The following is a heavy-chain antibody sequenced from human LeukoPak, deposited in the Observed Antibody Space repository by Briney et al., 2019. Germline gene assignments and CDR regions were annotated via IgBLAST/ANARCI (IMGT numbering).Heavy chain of an antibody. J-gene: IGHJ3*02. CDR1: GGSISSSNW. V-gene: IGHV4-4*02. CDR3: AKSNGYGLVDI. Sequence: SETLSLTCAVSGGSISSSNWWSWVRQPPGKGLEWIGNIFYSGSTYYSPSLKSRVTISLDTSRNQFSLKLNSVTAADTAVYYCAKSNGYGLVDIWGQGTMVTVSS. D-gene: IGHD3-10*01. CDR2: IFYSGST.